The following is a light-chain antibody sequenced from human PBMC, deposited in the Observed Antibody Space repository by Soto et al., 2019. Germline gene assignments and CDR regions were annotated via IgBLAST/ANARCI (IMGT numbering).Light chain of an antibody. J-gene: IGKJ1*01. Sequence: DIVMTQPPDSLAVSLGERATINCKSSQSVLYSANNKNCLAWYQQKPGQPPKLLLYWASTRESGVPDRFSGSGSGTDFTLPISSLQAEDVAVYYCQQYYSTPRTFGQGTKVEIK. V-gene: IGKV4-1*01. CDR1: QSVLYSANNKNC. CDR3: QQYYSTPRT. CDR2: WAS.